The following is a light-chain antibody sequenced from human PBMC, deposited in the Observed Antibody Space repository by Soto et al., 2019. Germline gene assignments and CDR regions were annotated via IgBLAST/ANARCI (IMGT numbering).Light chain of an antibody. CDR3: ETWDSNTRV. V-gene: IGLV4-60*03. J-gene: IGLJ2*01. CDR2: LEGSGSY. Sequence: QSVLTQSSSASASLGSSVKLTCTLSSGHSSYIIAWHQQQPGKAPRYLMKLEGSGSYNKGSGVPDRFSGSSSGAHRYLTISNLQSEDEADYYCETWDSNTRVLGGGTKLTVL. CDR1: SGHSSYI.